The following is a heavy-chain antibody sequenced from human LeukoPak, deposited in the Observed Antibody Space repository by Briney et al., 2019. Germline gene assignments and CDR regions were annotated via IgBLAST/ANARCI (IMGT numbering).Heavy chain of an antibody. CDR1: GGSIRSYY. CDR3: VREAAVAVHNWFDP. J-gene: IGHJ5*02. CDR2: IYYSGST. V-gene: IGHV4-59*01. D-gene: IGHD6-19*01. Sequence: PSETLSLTCTVSGGSIRSYYWSWIRQSPGKGLEWIGYIYYSGSTNYNPSLKSRVTISVDTSKNQFSLKLSSVTDADTAVYYCVREAAVAVHNWFDPWGQEPWSPSPQ.